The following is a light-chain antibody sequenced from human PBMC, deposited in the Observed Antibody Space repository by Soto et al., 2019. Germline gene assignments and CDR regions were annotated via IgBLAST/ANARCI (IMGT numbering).Light chain of an antibody. J-gene: IGLJ1*01. CDR2: DVN. CDR3: CSYTFSSTYV. Sequence: QSVLTQPASVSGSPGQSIAISCTGTSSDVGAYNYVSWYQQHPGKAPKLMIYDVNNRPSGVSNRFSGSKSGNTASLTISGLQAEDEADYYCCSYTFSSTYVFGTGTKVTVL. CDR1: SSDVGAYNY. V-gene: IGLV2-14*03.